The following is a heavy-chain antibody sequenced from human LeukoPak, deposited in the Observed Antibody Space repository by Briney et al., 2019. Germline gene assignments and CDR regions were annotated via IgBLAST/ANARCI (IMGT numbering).Heavy chain of an antibody. V-gene: IGHV4-31*03. J-gene: IGHJ4*02. Sequence: SETLSLTCTVSGGCISSGGYYWTWIRQHPGKGLEWIGYIYYSGSTYYNPSLKNRVTMSVDMSKNQFSLKLSSVTAADTAVYYCAREGGPYRPLDYSGQGTLVTVAS. CDR2: IYYSGST. CDR3: AREGGPYRPLDY. CDR1: GGCISSGGYY.